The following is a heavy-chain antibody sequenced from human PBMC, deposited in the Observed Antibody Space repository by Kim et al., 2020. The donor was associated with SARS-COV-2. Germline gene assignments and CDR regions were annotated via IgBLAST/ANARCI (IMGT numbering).Heavy chain of an antibody. J-gene: IGHJ5*02. V-gene: IGHV3-21*01. D-gene: IGHD3-22*01. Sequence: GGSLRLSCAASGFTFSSYSMNWVRQAPGKGLEWVSSISSSSSYIYYADSVKGRFTISRDNAKNSLYLQMNSLRAEDTAVYYCARDFYGYYDSSGNTQEDWFDPWGQGTLVTVSS. CDR1: GFTFSSYS. CDR2: ISSSSSYI. CDR3: ARDFYGYYDSSGNTQEDWFDP.